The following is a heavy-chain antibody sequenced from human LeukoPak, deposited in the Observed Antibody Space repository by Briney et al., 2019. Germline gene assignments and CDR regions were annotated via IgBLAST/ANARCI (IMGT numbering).Heavy chain of an antibody. J-gene: IGHJ4*02. V-gene: IGHV3-7*03. CDR2: IKQDGSDK. Sequence: GGSLRLSCAASGFTLSTSWMTWVRQAPGKGLEWVANIKQDGSDKYYMDSVKGRFTISRDNAKNSLYLQMNSLRAEDTAVYYCAKDSGWFRFDYWGQGTLVTVSS. CDR3: AKDSGWFRFDY. D-gene: IGHD6-13*01. CDR1: GFTLSTSW.